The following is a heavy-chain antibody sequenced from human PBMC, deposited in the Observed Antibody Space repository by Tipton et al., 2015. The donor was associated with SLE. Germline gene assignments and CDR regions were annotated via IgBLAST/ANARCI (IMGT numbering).Heavy chain of an antibody. CDR2: VSSVGETT. CDR3: ARGLAYYYDS. Sequence: GSLRLSCAASGFTFRTSTMRWFRQAPGKGLEWLATVSSVGETTYYADSARGRFTISRDSSTNTLYLHMSSLRIEDTAVYYCARGLAYYYDSWGQGTLVTVSS. J-gene: IGHJ4*02. D-gene: IGHD3-16*01. V-gene: IGHV3-23*01. CDR1: GFTFRTST.